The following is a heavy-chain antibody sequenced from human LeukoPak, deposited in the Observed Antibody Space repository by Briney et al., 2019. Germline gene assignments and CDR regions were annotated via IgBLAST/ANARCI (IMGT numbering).Heavy chain of an antibody. CDR1: GYTFTSYD. CDR3: ARGGVRGPTLRYFDWFPNWFDP. D-gene: IGHD3-9*01. J-gene: IGHJ5*02. Sequence: ASVKVFCKASGYTFTSYDINWVRQATGQGLGRMGWMNPNSGNTGYAQKFQGRVTMTRNTSISTAYMELSSLRSEDTAVYYCARGGVRGPTLRYFDWFPNWFDPWGQGTLVTVSS. V-gene: IGHV1-8*01. CDR2: MNPNSGNT.